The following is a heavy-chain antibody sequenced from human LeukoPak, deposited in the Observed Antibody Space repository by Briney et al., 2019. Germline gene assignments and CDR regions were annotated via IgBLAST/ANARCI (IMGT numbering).Heavy chain of an antibody. D-gene: IGHD6-13*01. Sequence: PGGSLRLSCAVSRLTYTGSTIHWVRQASGKGLEWVGRIRSNGDSYATAYAASVKGRFTISRDDSNNTAYLQMNSLKTEDTAVYYCTNSWSSTYYFAYWGQGTLVTVSS. J-gene: IGHJ4*02. CDR3: TNSWSSTYYFAY. V-gene: IGHV3-73*01. CDR2: IRSNGDSYAT. CDR1: RLTYTGST.